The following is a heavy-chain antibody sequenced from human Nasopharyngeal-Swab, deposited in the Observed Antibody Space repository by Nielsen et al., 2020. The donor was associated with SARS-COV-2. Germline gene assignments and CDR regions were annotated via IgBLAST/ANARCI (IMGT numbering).Heavy chain of an antibody. V-gene: IGHV3-9*01. D-gene: IGHD2-21*02. CDR1: GFTFDDYA. CDR2: IRWNGNIA. J-gene: IGHJ3*02. Sequence: SLKISCVASGFTFDDYAMHWVRQTPGKGLEWVAHIRWNGNIAGYPDSVKGRFTISRDNAKNSLYLQMNSLRPEDSALYYCAKDLTRGKVVTSNAFDIWGQGTLVTVSS. CDR3: AKDLTRGKVVTSNAFDI.